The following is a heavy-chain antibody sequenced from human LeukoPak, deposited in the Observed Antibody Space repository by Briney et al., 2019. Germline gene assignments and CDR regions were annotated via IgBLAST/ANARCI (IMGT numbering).Heavy chain of an antibody. CDR2: IRYDGSKK. CDR3: ARVAGSAIELDY. D-gene: IGHD3-10*01. J-gene: IGHJ4*02. CDR1: GFTFSSYG. V-gene: IGHV3-30*02. Sequence: GGSLRLSCAASGFTFSSYGMHWVRQAPGKGLEWVAFIRYDGSKKYYADSVKGRFTISRDNSKDTLYLQMNSLRAEDTAVYYCARVAGSAIELDYWGQGTLVTVSS.